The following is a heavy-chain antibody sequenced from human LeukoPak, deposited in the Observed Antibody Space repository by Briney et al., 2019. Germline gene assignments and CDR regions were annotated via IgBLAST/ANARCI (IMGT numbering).Heavy chain of an antibody. J-gene: IGHJ4*02. CDR2: ISYDGGNK. V-gene: IGHV3-30*18. D-gene: IGHD6-13*01. Sequence: GRSLRLSCAASGFTFSSYGMHWVRQAPGKGLEWVAVISYDGGNKYYADSVKGRFTISRDNSKNTLYLQMNSLRAEDTAVYYCAKLAAAGTVDYWGQGTLVTVSS. CDR3: AKLAAAGTVDY. CDR1: GFTFSSYG.